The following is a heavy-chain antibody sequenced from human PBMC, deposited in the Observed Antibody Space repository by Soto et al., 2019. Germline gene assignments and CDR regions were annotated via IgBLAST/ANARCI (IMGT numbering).Heavy chain of an antibody. D-gene: IGHD3-16*01. CDR2: MDYSGDT. CDR1: GDSISNSGNY. V-gene: IGHV4-39*07. Sequence: WETLSLTCSVSGDSISNSGNYWGWIRRPPGKGLEWIGTMDYSGDTSYNPSLRSRVTISADTSKNQFSLKLSSVTAADTAVYYCARDGVILTTFGGVTTRGNGMDVWGQGTTVTVSS. CDR3: ARDGVILTTFGGVTTRGNGMDV. J-gene: IGHJ6*02.